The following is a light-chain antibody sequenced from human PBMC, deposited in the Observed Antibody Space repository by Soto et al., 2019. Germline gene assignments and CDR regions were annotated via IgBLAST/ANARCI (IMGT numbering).Light chain of an antibody. V-gene: IGLV1-51*01. Sequence: QSMLTQPPSVSAAPGQKVTISCSGSSSNIGNNYVSWYQQVPGTAPQLLIYDNDKRPTGIPDRFSGSKSGTSATLGITGLQTGDEVDYYCGTWDSSLSVVVFGGGTKLTVL. CDR3: GTWDSSLSVVV. J-gene: IGLJ2*01. CDR1: SSNIGNNY. CDR2: DND.